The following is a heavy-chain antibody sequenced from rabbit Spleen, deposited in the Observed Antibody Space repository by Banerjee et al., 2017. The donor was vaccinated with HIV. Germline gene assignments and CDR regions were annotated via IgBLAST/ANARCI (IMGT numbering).Heavy chain of an antibody. J-gene: IGHJ4*01. D-gene: IGHD1-1*01. CDR1: GFSFSSGYD. Sequence: EESGGGLVKPGASLTLICTASGFSFSSGYDMSWVRQAPGKGLEWIGFIYTGNGKNYYANWAKGRFTISKTSSTTVTLQVTSLTAADTATYFCTRDDGSGHYIDGYFNLWGPGTLVTVS. V-gene: IGHV1S40*01. CDR2: IYTGNGKN. CDR3: TRDDGSGHYIDGYFNL.